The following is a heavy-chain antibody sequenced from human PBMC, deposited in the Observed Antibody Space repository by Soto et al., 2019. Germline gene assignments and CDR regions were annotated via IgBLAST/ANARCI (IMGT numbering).Heavy chain of an antibody. Sequence: QVQLVQSGAEVKTPGASVKVSCWASGYTFSNYGIIWVRQAPGQGLEFMGWIRGDNSDTKYAQRLQDRVTMTIDTSTNTAYMDLRSLRSDDTAVYYCARFKGSSGWHGWFEPWGQGTLVIVSS. D-gene: IGHD6-19*01. J-gene: IGHJ5*02. CDR1: GYTFSNYG. CDR2: IRGDNSDT. CDR3: ARFKGSSGWHGWFEP. V-gene: IGHV1-18*04.